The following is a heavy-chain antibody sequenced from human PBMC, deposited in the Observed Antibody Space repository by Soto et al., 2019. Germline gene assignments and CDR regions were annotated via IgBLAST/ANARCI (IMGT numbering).Heavy chain of an antibody. D-gene: IGHD6-19*01. CDR2: IYWDDDK. CDR3: AHSVVAGLGYYFDF. CDR1: GFSPSTSGVG. Sequence: SGPTLVNPTQTLTLTCTFSGFSPSTSGVGVGWIRQPPGKALEWLALIYWDDDKRYSPFLKSRLTITKDTSKNQVVLTMTNMDPVDTATYYCAHSVVAGLGYYFDFWAQGILVTVSS. V-gene: IGHV2-5*02. J-gene: IGHJ4*02.